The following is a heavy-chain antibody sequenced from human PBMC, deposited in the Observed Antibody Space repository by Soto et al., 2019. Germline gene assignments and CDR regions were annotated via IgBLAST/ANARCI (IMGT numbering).Heavy chain of an antibody. CDR2: IYYSGST. CDR1: GGSISSYY. D-gene: IGHD2-15*01. Sequence: SETPSLTCTVSGGSISSYYWSWIRQPPGKGLEWIGYIYYSGSTNYNPSLKSRVTISVDTSKNQFSLKLSSVTAADTAVYYCARGYGDCSGGSCYPPRFDYWGQGTLVTVSS. J-gene: IGHJ4*02. CDR3: ARGYGDCSGGSCYPPRFDY. V-gene: IGHV4-59*01.